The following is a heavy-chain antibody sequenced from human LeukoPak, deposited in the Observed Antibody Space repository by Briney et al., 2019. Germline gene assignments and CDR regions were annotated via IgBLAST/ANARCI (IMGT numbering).Heavy chain of an antibody. J-gene: IGHJ4*02. D-gene: IGHD3-16*01. Sequence: PGGSLRLSCAASGFTFSGYVMTWVRQPPGKGLQWVADISGSGGSTYYADSVKGRFTISRDNSKNTLYLQMNSLRAEDTAVYYCAKKDWGTRILDYWGQGTLVTVSS. CDR1: GFTFSGYV. CDR2: ISGSGGST. V-gene: IGHV3-23*01. CDR3: AKKDWGTRILDY.